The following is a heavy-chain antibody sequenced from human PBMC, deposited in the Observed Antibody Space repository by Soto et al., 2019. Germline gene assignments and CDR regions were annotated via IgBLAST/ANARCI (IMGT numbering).Heavy chain of an antibody. CDR2: IWYDGSNK. Sequence: PGGSLRLSCAASGFTFSSYGMHWVRQAPGKGLEWVAVIWYDGSNKYYSDSVKGRFTISRDNSKNTLDLEMNDLRAEDTAVYYCARDRANWFDPWGQGTLVTVSS. CDR1: GFTFSSYG. J-gene: IGHJ5*02. CDR3: ARDRANWFDP. V-gene: IGHV3-33*01.